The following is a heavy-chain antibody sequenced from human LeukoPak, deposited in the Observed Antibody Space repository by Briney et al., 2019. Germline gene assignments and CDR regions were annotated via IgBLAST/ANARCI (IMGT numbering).Heavy chain of an antibody. J-gene: IGHJ4*02. CDR1: GGSFSGYY. Sequence: PSETLSLTCAVYGGSFSGYYWSWIRQPPGKGLEWIGEINHSGSTNYNPSLKSRVTISVDTSKNQFSLKLSSVTAADTAVYYCARVSLFSSSFHFDYWGQGTLVTVSS. D-gene: IGHD6-13*01. V-gene: IGHV4-34*01. CDR2: INHSGST. CDR3: ARVSLFSSSFHFDY.